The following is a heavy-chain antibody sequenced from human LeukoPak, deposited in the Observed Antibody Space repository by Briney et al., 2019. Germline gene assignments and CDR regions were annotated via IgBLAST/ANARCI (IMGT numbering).Heavy chain of an antibody. D-gene: IGHD3-16*01. CDR1: GGPISSHS. CDR3: AREGGGFDY. CDR2: IFTSGST. Sequence: SETLSLTCTVSGGPISSHSWSWIRQPAGKGLEWIGRIFTSGSTYYNPSLKSRVIMSVDTSKNQFSLKLRSVTAADTAVYYCAREGGGFDYWGQGTLVTVSS. J-gene: IGHJ4*02. V-gene: IGHV4-4*07.